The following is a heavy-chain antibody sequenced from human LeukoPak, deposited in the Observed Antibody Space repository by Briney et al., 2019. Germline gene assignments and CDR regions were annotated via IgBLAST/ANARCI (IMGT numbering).Heavy chain of an antibody. CDR1: GGTFSSYA. CDR2: IIPIFGTA. D-gene: IGHD4-11*01. Sequence: SVKVSCKASGGTFSSYAISWVRQAPGQGLEWMGGIIPIFGTANYAQKFQGRVTITTDESTSTAYMELSSLRSEDTAVYYCARDRDDYLGSDSYMDVWGKGTTVTVSS. J-gene: IGHJ6*03. V-gene: IGHV1-69*05. CDR3: ARDRDDYLGSDSYMDV.